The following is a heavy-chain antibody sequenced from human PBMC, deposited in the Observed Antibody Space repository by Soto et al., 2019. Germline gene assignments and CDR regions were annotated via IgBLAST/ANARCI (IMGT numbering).Heavy chain of an antibody. CDR3: ARRRGLVGSFDY. V-gene: IGHV5-51*01. CDR1: GYSFTTYW. CDR2: IYPGDSDT. Sequence: PGESLKISCKGSGYSFTTYWLGWVRQLPGKGLEWMGIIYPGDSDTRYSPSFQGQVTISADKSISAAYLQWSSLKASDTAMYFCARRRGLVGSFDYWGRGTLVTVSS. J-gene: IGHJ4*02. D-gene: IGHD3-9*01.